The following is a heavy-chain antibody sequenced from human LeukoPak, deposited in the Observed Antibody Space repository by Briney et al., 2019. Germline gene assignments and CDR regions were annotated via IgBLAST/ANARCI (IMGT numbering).Heavy chain of an antibody. V-gene: IGHV4-4*07. J-gene: IGHJ4*02. Sequence: NTSETLSLTCTVSGGSISGYYWSWIRQPAGKGLEWIGRIHTTGSTNYNPSLKSRVTMSVDTSKNHFSLKLSSVTAADTAVYYCARDGGSGWYNYWGQGTLVTVSS. CDR1: GGSISGYY. D-gene: IGHD6-19*01. CDR3: ARDGGSGWYNY. CDR2: IHTTGST.